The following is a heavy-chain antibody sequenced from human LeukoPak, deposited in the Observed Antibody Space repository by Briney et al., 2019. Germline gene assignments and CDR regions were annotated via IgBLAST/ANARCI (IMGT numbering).Heavy chain of an antibody. CDR3: ASGREWELLPYYYYMDV. Sequence: SETLSLTCAVYGGSFSGYYWSWIRQPPGKGLEWIGEINHSGSTNYNPSLKSRVTISVDTSKNQFSLKLSSVTAADTAVYYCASGREWELLPYYYYMDVWGKGTTVTVSS. CDR1: GGSFSGYY. J-gene: IGHJ6*03. CDR2: INHSGST. D-gene: IGHD1-26*01. V-gene: IGHV4-34*01.